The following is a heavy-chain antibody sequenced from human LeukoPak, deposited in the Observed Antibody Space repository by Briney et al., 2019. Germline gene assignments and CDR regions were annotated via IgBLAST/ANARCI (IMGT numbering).Heavy chain of an antibody. CDR3: ARDEPLGYCSGGSCFSLLDY. V-gene: IGHV3-21*01. Sequence: GGSLRLSCAASGFTFSSYSMNWVRQAPGKGLEWVSSISSSSSYIYYADSVKGRFTISRDNAKNSLYLQMNSLRAEDTAVYYCARDEPLGYCSGGSCFSLLDYWGQGTLVTVSS. CDR2: ISSSSSYI. J-gene: IGHJ4*02. CDR1: GFTFSSYS. D-gene: IGHD2-15*01.